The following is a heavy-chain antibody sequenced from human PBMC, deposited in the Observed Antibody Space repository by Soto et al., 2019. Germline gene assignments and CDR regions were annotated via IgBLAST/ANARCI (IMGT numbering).Heavy chain of an antibody. V-gene: IGHV5-51*01. CDR3: AIGNSGIEMDKMAFDY. D-gene: IGHD3-10*01. Sequence: GESLKISCKDSGYSFTNYWIGWVRQMPGKGLEWMGIIYPGDSDTRYSPSFQGQVTISADKSISTAYLQWSSLKASDTAMYYWAIGNSGIEMDKMAFDYGVQGTLVTFS. CDR1: GYSFTNYW. CDR2: IYPGDSDT. J-gene: IGHJ4*02.